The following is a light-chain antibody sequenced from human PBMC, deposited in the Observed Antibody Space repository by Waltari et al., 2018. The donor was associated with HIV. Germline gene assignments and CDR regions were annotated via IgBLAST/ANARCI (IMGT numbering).Light chain of an antibody. CDR2: WAA. J-gene: IGKJ2*01. CDR1: RNHVYSSNNNSD. CDR3: QKYYSVPYT. Sequence: DVVVTHSPDSLAVSVGARGTLNCNSSRNHVYSSNNNSDLEWSQRKAGQCPKLITYWAATRESGVLEGFSGSGSGTDFTLNISSLKAEDVAVYDCQKYYSVPYTFGQGTKLEIK. V-gene: IGKV4-1*01.